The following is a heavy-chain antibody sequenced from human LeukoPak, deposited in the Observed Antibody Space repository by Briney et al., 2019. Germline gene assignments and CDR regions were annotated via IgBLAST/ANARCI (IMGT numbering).Heavy chain of an antibody. D-gene: IGHD3-3*01. CDR1: GFTFSSYW. V-gene: IGHV3-7*01. J-gene: IGHJ4*02. Sequence: AGGSLRLSCAASGFTFSSYWMGWVRQAPGKGLEWVANIKQDGSEKYYVDSVKGRFTISRDNAKNSLYLQMNSLRAEDTAVYYCARDGTYYDFWSGYPEDYWGQGTLVTVSS. CDR3: ARDGTYYDFWSGYPEDY. CDR2: IKQDGSEK.